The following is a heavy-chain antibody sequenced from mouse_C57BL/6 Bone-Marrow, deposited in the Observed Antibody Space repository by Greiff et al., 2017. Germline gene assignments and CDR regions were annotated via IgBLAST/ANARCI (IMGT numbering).Heavy chain of an antibody. CDR1: GYTFTSYG. J-gene: IGHJ2*01. CDR2: IYPRSGNT. CDR3: ARRTLLLRYGY. D-gene: IGHD1-1*01. Sequence: VQLQHSGAELARPGASVKLSCKASGYTFTSYGISWVKQRTGQGLEWIGEIYPRSGNTYYNEKFKGKATLTADKSSSTAYMELRSLTSEDSAVYFCARRTLLLRYGYWGQGTTLTVSS. V-gene: IGHV1-81*01.